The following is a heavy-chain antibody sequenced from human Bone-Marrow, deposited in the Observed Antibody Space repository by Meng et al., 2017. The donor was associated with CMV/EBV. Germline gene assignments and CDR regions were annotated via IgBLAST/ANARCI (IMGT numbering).Heavy chain of an antibody. CDR3: ARAPPRYDFWSGYPYYYYYGMDV. D-gene: IGHD3-3*01. CDR2: INPNSGGT. Sequence: ASVKVSCKASGYTFTGYYMHWVRQAPGQGLEWMGWINPNSGGTNYAQKFQGRVTMTRDTSISTAYMELSRLRSDDTAVYYCARAPPRYDFWSGYPYYYYYGMDVWGQGTTVTVSS. J-gene: IGHJ6*02. V-gene: IGHV1-2*02. CDR1: GYTFTGYY.